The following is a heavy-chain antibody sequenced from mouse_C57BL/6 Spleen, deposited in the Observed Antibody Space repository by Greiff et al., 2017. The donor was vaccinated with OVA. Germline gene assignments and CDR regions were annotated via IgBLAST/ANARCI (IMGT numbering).Heavy chain of an antibody. CDR3: ARSGIGGGYYYAMDY. CDR2: IDPSDSYT. J-gene: IGHJ4*01. CDR1: GYTFPSYW. V-gene: IGHV1-50*01. Sequence: VQLQQPGAELVKPGASVKLSCKASGYTFPSYWMQWVKQRPGQGLEWIGEIDPSDSYTNYNQKFKGKATLTVDTSSSTAYMQRSSLTSEDSAVYYCARSGIGGGYYYAMDYWGQGTSVTVSS. D-gene: IGHD3-1*01.